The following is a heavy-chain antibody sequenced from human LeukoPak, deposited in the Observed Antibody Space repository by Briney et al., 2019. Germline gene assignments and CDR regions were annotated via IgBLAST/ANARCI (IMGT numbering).Heavy chain of an antibody. CDR1: GYTFTSYG. J-gene: IGHJ5*02. V-gene: IGHV1-18*01. CDR3: ARNVVVPAAILWFDP. Sequence: GASVKVSCKASGYTFTSYGISWVRQAPGQGLEWMGWISAYNGNTNYAQKLQSRVTMTTDTSTSTAYMELRSLRSDDTAVYYCARNVVVPAAILWFDPWGQGTLVTVSS. CDR2: ISAYNGNT. D-gene: IGHD2-2*01.